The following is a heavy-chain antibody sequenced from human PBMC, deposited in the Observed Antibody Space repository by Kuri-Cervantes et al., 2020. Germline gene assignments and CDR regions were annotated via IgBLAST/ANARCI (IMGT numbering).Heavy chain of an antibody. D-gene: IGHD2-15*01. Sequence: ASVKVSCKASGYTFTSYGISWVRQAPGQGLEWMGWISPNSGGANYAQKFQGRVTMTRDTSISTAYMELSRLRSDDTAVYYCAREDCSGGSCYSDYWGQGTLVTVSS. V-gene: IGHV1-2*02. CDR2: ISPNSGGA. CDR1: GYTFTSYG. CDR3: AREDCSGGSCYSDY. J-gene: IGHJ4*02.